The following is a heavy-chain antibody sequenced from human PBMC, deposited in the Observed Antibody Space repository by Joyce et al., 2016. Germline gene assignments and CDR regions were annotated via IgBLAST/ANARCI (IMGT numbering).Heavy chain of an antibody. CDR3: AKKGGIVGTTTMGLLDY. J-gene: IGHJ4*02. V-gene: IGHV3-23*01. D-gene: IGHD1-26*01. Sequence: EVQLLESGGGLVQPGGSLRLSCAASGFTFGNYVMTWVRQAPGQGLEGVSVISGSGGDIYYADSVKGRFTISRDNSKNTLFLQMNSLRAEDTAVYYCAKKGGIVGTTTMGLLDYWGQGTLVTVSS. CDR1: GFTFGNYV. CDR2: ISGSGGDI.